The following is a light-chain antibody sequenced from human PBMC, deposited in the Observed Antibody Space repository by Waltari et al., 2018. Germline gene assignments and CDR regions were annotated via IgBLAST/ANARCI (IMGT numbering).Light chain of an antibody. Sequence: SFELTQTSSLSVSPGQTVRITCSGDVLANNYARWFQQKPGQAPVLIISRDTERPSGIPERFSGSSSGTTVTLTIRGTQAEDEADYYCYAAADNNLGVFGGGTKVTVL. J-gene: IGLJ3*02. CDR3: YAAADNNLGV. V-gene: IGLV3-27*01. CDR1: VLANNY. CDR2: RDT.